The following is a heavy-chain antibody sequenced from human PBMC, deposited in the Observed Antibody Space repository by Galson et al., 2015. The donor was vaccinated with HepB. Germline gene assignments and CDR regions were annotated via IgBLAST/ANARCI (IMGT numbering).Heavy chain of an antibody. CDR2: IRSKATNYAA. V-gene: IGHV3-73*01. D-gene: IGHD6-13*01. CDR1: GFTFSGSA. CDR3: VRSGDFSGYSSR. Sequence: SLRLSCAASGFTFSGSAIHWVRQASGRGPEWIGHIRSKATNYAALYLPSLKGRFTISRDDSKNMAYLHMRSLKTDDTAVYYCVRSGDFSGYSSRWGQGTLVTVSS. J-gene: IGHJ4*02.